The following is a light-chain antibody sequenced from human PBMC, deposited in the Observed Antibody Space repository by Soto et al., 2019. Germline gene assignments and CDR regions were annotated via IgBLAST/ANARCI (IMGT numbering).Light chain of an antibody. J-gene: IGKJ1*01. CDR3: QQYGSSPLT. CDR1: QSVRSSY. CDR2: GAS. Sequence: EIVLTPSPGTLSLSPVERATLSCRASQSVRSSYLAWYQQKPGQAPRLLIYGASSRATGIPDRFSGSGSGTDFTLTISRLEPEDFAEYYCQQYGSSPLTFGQGTKVDIK. V-gene: IGKV3-20*01.